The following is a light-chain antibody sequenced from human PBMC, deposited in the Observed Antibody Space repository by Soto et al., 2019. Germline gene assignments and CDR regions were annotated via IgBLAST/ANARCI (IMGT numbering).Light chain of an antibody. Sequence: QSALTQPASVSGSPGQSITISGTGTSSDVGGYNYVSWYQQHPGKAPKLMIYGVTNRPSGVSNRFSGSKSANTASLTISGLQAEDEADYYCSSYTSSSTLSVVFGGGTKLTVL. CDR2: GVT. CDR1: SSDVGGYNY. J-gene: IGLJ2*01. CDR3: SSYTSSSTLSVV. V-gene: IGLV2-14*01.